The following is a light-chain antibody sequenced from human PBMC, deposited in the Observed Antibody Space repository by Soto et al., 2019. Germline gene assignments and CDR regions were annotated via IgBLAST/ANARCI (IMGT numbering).Light chain of an antibody. J-gene: IGLJ1*01. CDR3: SSFAISGTV. Sequence: QSVLTQPASVSGSPGQSITISCTGTSSDVGGSEFVSRYQQHPGKAPKVMIYDVNNRPSGVSDRFSGSKSGNTASLTISGLQPEDEADYYCSSFAISGTVFGTGTKVTVL. CDR1: SSDVGGSEF. V-gene: IGLV2-14*01. CDR2: DVN.